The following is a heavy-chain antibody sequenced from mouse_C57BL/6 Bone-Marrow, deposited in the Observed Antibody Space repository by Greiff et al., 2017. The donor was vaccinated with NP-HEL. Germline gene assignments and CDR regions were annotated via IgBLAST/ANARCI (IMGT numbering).Heavy chain of an antibody. V-gene: IGHV14-4*01. Sequence: EVQLQQSGAELVRPGASVKLSCTASGFNIKDDYMHWVKQRPEQGLEWIGWLDPENGDTEYASKFQGKATITADTSSNTAYLQLSSLTSEDTAVYYCTRLLFDYWGQGTTLTVSS. CDR2: LDPENGDT. D-gene: IGHD2-10*01. J-gene: IGHJ2*01. CDR3: TRLLFDY. CDR1: GFNIKDDY.